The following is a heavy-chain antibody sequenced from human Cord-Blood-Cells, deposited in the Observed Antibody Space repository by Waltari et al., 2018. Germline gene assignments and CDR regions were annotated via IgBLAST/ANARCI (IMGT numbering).Heavy chain of an antibody. J-gene: IGHJ4*02. D-gene: IGHD3-16*01. V-gene: IGHV1-2*02. CDR2: INPNRGGT. Sequence: QVQLVQSGAEVKKPGASVKVSCKASGYTFTGYYMHWVRQAPGQGLEWMGWINPNRGGTNKAQKFEGRVTMTRDTAISTAYMERGRLRSDDTAVYYCAREPGGKGGDYWGQGTLVTVSS. CDR3: AREPGGKGGDY. CDR1: GYTFTGYY.